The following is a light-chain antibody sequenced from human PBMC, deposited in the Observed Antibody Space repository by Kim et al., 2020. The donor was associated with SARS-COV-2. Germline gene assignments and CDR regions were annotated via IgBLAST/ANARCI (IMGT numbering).Light chain of an antibody. CDR2: DKS. CDR1: HGVGNS. Sequence: FSPEESAPTSCRAIHGVGNSLAWFHQKPVQSPSLLVFDKSNRATGIPARFSGSGSGTAFTLPISSLEPEDFAVYYWQQCYNWPLTFGGGTKVDIK. J-gene: IGKJ4*01. V-gene: IGKV3-11*01. CDR3: QQCYNWPLT.